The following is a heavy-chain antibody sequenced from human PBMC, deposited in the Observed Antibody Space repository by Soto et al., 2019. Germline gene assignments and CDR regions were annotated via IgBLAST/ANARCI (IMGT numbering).Heavy chain of an antibody. J-gene: IGHJ6*03. CDR3: AGAGYSSGGYFRTSYYYYMDV. D-gene: IGHD6-19*01. V-gene: IGHV1-8*01. CDR2: MNPNSGNT. CDR1: GYTFTSYD. Sequence: QVQLVQSGAEVKKPGASVKVSCKASGYTFTSYDINWVRQATGQGLEWMGWMNPNSGNTGYAQTFQGRVTMTRNTSISTAYMELSSLRSEDTAVYYCAGAGYSSGGYFRTSYYYYMDVWGKGTTVTVSS.